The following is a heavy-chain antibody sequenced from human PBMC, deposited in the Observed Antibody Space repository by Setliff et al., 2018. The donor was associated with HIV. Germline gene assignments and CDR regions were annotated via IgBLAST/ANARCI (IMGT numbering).Heavy chain of an antibody. CDR2: FDPEDGET. V-gene: IGHV1-24*01. Sequence: ASVKVSCKISGYTLTELSIHWVRQAPGKGLEWMANFDPEDGETFYAQKFQGRLTMTEDTSTDTACMELSSLRSDDTAMYYCATDPGYSSTWYSESFQHWGQGTVVTSPQ. CDR1: GYTLTELS. D-gene: IGHD6-13*01. CDR3: ATDPGYSSTWYSESFQH. J-gene: IGHJ1*01.